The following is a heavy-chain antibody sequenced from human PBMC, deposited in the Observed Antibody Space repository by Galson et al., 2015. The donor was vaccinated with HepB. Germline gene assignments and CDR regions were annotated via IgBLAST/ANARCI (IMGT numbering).Heavy chain of an antibody. J-gene: IGHJ6*02. CDR1: GGTFSSYA. V-gene: IGHV1-69*06. Sequence: SVKVSCKASGGTFSSYAISWVRQAPGQGLEWMGGIIPIFGTANYAQKFQGRVTITADKSTSTAYMELSSLRSEDTAVYYCATTLQWLVLNYYGMDVWGQGTTVTVSS. CDR3: ATTLQWLVLNYYGMDV. CDR2: IIPIFGTA. D-gene: IGHD6-19*01.